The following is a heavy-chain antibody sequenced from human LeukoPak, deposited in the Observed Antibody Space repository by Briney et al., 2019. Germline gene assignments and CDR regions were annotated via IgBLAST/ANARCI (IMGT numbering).Heavy chain of an antibody. CDR1: GGSISSTSYY. CDR3: ASNLHGYNIFDY. CDR2: IYYSGNT. V-gene: IGHV4-39*01. J-gene: IGHJ4*02. Sequence: PSETLSLTCTVSGGSISSTSYYWGWIRQPPGKGLEWIGNIYYSGNTYYNPSLKSRVTISVDTSKNQFSLKLGSVTAADTAVYSCASNLHGYNIFDYWGQGALVTVSS. D-gene: IGHD5-24*01.